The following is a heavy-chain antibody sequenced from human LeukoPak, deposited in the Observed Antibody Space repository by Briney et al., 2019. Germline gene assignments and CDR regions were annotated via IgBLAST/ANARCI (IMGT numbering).Heavy chain of an antibody. V-gene: IGHV4-39*01. D-gene: IGHD1-26*01. J-gene: IGHJ4*02. CDR3: ARRSDSGSDDGEDYFDY. Sequence: SETLSLACTVSGGSIYSTTFYWGWIRQPPGKGLEWIGSMYYDGSTYHNPSLKSRVSISVDTSNNQFSLKLTSVTAADTAVYFCARRSDSGSDDGEDYFDYWGQGTLVTVSS. CDR1: GGSIYSTTFY. CDR2: MYYDGST.